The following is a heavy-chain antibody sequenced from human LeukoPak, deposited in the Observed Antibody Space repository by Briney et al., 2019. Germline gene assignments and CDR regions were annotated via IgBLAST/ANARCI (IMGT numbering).Heavy chain of an antibody. V-gene: IGHV3-30*02. CDR1: GFTFSSYG. CDR3: AKDEGISCYN. J-gene: IGHJ4*02. Sequence: GGSLRLPCAASGFTFSSYGMHWVRQAPGKGLEWVAFIRYDGSNKYYADSVKGRFTISRDNSKNTLYLQMNSLRAEDTAVYYCAKDEGISCYNWGQGTLVTVSS. CDR2: IRYDGSNK. D-gene: IGHD1-14*01.